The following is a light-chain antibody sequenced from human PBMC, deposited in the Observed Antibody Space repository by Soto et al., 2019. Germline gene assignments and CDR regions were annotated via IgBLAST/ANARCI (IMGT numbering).Light chain of an antibody. Sequence: IVLTQSLCARSLSPGGRATLSCWTSQSVGSNYLGWYQQKPGQAPRLLIYGASSRATGIPDRFSGSGSGTESTLTISRLEPEDLAVYYCQQYGLSPATFGGGTRLEIK. CDR1: QSVGSNY. CDR2: GAS. CDR3: QQYGLSPAT. V-gene: IGKV3-20*01. J-gene: IGKJ5*01.